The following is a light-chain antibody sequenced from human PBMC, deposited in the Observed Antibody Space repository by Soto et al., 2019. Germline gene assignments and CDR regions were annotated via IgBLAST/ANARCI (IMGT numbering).Light chain of an antibody. CDR2: DAS. J-gene: IGKJ4*01. V-gene: IGKV1-33*01. Sequence: DIQMTQSPSSLSASVGDRVTITCQASQDISNYLNWYQQKPGKAPKLLIYDASNLETGVPSRFSGSGSGTEFTFTISSLQPEDIETYYCQQYDNLPPSLTFGGGTKVEIK. CDR3: QQYDNLPPSLT. CDR1: QDISNY.